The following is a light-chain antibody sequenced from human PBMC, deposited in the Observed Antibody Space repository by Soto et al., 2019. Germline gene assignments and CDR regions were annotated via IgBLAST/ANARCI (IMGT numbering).Light chain of an antibody. CDR2: GAS. CDR3: QQYGSSPLT. J-gene: IGKJ4*01. V-gene: IGKV3-20*01. CDR1: ESVSSIY. Sequence: EIVLTQSPGTLSLPPGERATLSCRASESVSSIYVAWYQQKPGQAPRXXIYGASSRATGIPDRFSVSVSGTDCTITISRLEPEDGAVYDCQQYGSSPLTFGGGTKVDIK.